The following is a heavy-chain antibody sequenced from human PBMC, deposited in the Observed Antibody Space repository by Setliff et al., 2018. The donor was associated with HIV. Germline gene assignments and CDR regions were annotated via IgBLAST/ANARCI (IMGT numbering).Heavy chain of an antibody. D-gene: IGHD4-17*01. CDR2: ITYSGSA. V-gene: IGHV4-38-2*02. CDR1: GNSISSGYY. CDR3: VRDDYGYNGKGFDY. Sequence: PSETLSLTCTVSGNSISSGYYWGWVRQPPGKGLEWIGYITYSGSAYYNPSLKSRVTISIDTSNNQISLRLSSVTAADTAMYYCVRDDYGYNGKGFDYWGPGTLVTVSS. J-gene: IGHJ4*02.